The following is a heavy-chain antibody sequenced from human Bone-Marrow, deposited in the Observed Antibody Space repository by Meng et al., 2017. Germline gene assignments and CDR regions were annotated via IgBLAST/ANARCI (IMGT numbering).Heavy chain of an antibody. V-gene: IGHV1-2*06. J-gene: IGHJ4*02. Sequence: ASVKVSCKPSGYNFPDYYIHWVRRAPGQGLEWMGRINPKSGDTHYAQKFQARVTMTGDTSISTAYMELSGLRSDDTAVYYCANAPYSSSWYGGGDEVYWGQGTLVTVSS. CDR1: GYNFPDYY. CDR2: INPKSGDT. CDR3: ANAPYSSSWYGGGDEVY. D-gene: IGHD6-13*01.